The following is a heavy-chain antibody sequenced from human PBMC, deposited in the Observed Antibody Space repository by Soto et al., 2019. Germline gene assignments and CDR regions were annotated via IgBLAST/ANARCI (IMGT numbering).Heavy chain of an antibody. CDR2: INHSGST. CDR1: GGSFSGYY. V-gene: IGHV4-34*01. J-gene: IGHJ6*02. CDR3: ARGRITIFGVVIVYYGMDV. Sequence: ASETLSLTCAVYGGSFSGYYWSWTRQPPGKGLEWIGEINHSGSTNYNPSLKSRVTISVDTSKNQFSLKLSSVTAADTAVYYCARGRITIFGVVIVYYGMDVWGQGTTVTVSS. D-gene: IGHD3-3*01.